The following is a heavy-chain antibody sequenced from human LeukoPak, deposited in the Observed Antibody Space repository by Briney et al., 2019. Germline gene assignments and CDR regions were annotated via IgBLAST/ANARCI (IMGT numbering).Heavy chain of an antibody. V-gene: IGHV4-59*08. J-gene: IGHJ4*02. CDR1: GGSISSYY. CDR2: IYYSGST. CDR3: ARPRGEYSYGPFDS. Sequence: SETLSLTCTIPGGSISSYYWSWIRQPPGKGPEWIGYIYYSGSTNYNPSLKSRVTISVDTSKNQFSLRLSSVTAADTAVYHCARPRGEYSYGPFDSWGQGTLVTVAS. D-gene: IGHD5-18*01.